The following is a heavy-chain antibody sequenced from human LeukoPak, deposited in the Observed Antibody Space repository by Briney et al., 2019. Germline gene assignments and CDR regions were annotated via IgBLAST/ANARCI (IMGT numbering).Heavy chain of an antibody. CDR3: AKDVRVTAKTYYFDY. CDR1: GGSISSSN. D-gene: IGHD3-10*01. J-gene: IGHJ4*02. CDR2: ISGSGGST. V-gene: IGHV3-23*01. Sequence: GTLSLTCAVSGGSISSSNWWSWVRQAPGKGLEWVSAISGSGGSTYYADSVKGRFTISRDNSKNTLYLQMNSLRAEDTAVYYCAKDVRVTAKTYYFDYWGQGTLVTVSS.